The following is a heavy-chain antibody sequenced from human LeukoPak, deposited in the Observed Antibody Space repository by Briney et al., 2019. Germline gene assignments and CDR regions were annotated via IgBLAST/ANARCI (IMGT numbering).Heavy chain of an antibody. D-gene: IGHD1-26*01. Sequence: SETLSLTCAVYGGSFSGYYWTWIRQPPGNGLEWIAEINHSGSTNYNPSLKSRVTISVDTSKNQFSLKLTSVTAADTAVYYCAREKWELLPIFDYWGQGTLVTVSS. V-gene: IGHV4-34*01. J-gene: IGHJ4*02. CDR2: INHSGST. CDR3: AREKWELLPIFDY. CDR1: GGSFSGYY.